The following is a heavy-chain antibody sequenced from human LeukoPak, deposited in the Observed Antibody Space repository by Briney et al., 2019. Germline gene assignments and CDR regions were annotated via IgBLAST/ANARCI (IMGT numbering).Heavy chain of an antibody. V-gene: IGHV3-15*01. CDR3: TTQGFVGGSRTFFDY. CDR1: GFTVTNAW. CDR2: IKSKSDGGTT. J-gene: IGHJ4*02. Sequence: GGSHRLSCVASGFTVTNAWMSWVRQAPGKGPERVGRIKSKSDGGTTDYDAPVKGRFIISRGDSKNTLYLQMNSLRSEDTAVYYCTTQGFVGGSRTFFDYWGQGTLVTVSS. D-gene: IGHD3-16*01.